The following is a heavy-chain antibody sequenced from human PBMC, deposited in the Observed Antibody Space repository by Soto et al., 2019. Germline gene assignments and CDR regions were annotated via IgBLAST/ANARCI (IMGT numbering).Heavy chain of an antibody. V-gene: IGHV3-15*01. CDR1: GFTFSNAW. CDR3: TTVLLWFGELSSDAFDI. Sequence: GGSLRLSCAASGFTFSNAWMSWVRQAPGKGLEWVGRIKSKTDGGTTDYAAPVKGRFTISRDDSKNTLYLQMNSLKTEDTAVYYCTTVLLWFGELSSDAFDIWGQGTMVTVSS. J-gene: IGHJ3*02. CDR2: IKSKTDGGTT. D-gene: IGHD3-10*01.